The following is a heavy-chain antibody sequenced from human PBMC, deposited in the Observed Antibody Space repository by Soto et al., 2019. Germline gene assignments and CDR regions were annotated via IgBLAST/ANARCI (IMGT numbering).Heavy chain of an antibody. CDR2: INHSGST. D-gene: IGHD2-2*01. CDR1: GGSFSGYY. V-gene: IGHV4-34*01. Sequence: QVQLQQWGAGLLKPSETLSLTCAVYGGSFSGYYWSWIRQPPGKGLEWIGEINHSGSTNYNPSLKSRVTKSVDTTKTQFSLKLSSGTAADTAVYYCARLRARKYAYWGQGTLVTVSS. J-gene: IGHJ4*02. CDR3: ARLRARKYAY.